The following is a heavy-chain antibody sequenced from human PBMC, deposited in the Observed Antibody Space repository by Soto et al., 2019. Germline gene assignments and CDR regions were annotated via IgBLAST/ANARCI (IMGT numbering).Heavy chain of an antibody. CDR3: ARSTGIAVAGYYYYGMDV. CDR2: INPNSGGT. D-gene: IGHD6-19*01. Sequence: GASVKVSCKASGYTFTGYYMHWVRQAPGQGLEWMGWINPNSGGTNYAQKFQGWVTMTRDTSISTAYMELSRLRSDDTAVSYCARSTGIAVAGYYYYGMDVWGQGTTVTVSS. CDR1: GYTFTGYY. J-gene: IGHJ6*02. V-gene: IGHV1-2*04.